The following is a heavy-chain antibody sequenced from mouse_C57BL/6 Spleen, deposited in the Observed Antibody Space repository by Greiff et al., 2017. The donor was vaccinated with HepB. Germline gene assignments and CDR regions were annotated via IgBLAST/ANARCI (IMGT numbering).Heavy chain of an antibody. CDR3: ARSGYDYDGDYFDY. D-gene: IGHD2-4*01. CDR1: GYAFSSHW. CDR2: IYPGDGDT. Sequence: QVQLKESGAELVKPGASVKIFCKASGYAFSSHWMNWVKQRPGKGLEWIGQIYPGDGDTNYNGKFKGKATLTADKSSSTAYMQLSSLTSEDSAVYFCARSGYDYDGDYFDYWGQGTTLTVSS. J-gene: IGHJ2*01. V-gene: IGHV1-80*01.